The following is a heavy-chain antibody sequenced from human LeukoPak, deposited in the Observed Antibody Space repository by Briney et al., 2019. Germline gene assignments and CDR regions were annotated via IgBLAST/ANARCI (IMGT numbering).Heavy chain of an antibody. Sequence: GGSLRLSCAASGFTFSSYSMNWVRQAPGKGLEWVSYISSSSSTIYYADSVKGRFTISRDNAKNSLYLQMNSLRAEDTAVYYCARDQGVPGIAAAGTPVDYWGQGTLVTVSS. CDR1: GFTFSSYS. CDR2: ISSSSSTI. J-gene: IGHJ4*02. D-gene: IGHD6-13*01. V-gene: IGHV3-48*01. CDR3: ARDQGVPGIAAAGTPVDY.